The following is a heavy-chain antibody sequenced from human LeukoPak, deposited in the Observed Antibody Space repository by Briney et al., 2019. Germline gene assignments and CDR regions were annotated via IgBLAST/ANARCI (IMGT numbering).Heavy chain of an antibody. CDR2: IYYTGST. J-gene: IGHJ4*02. CDR3: ARISADYDFWSGYSTRDTFDY. Sequence: SETLSLTCTISGGSVSDYYWSWIRQSPGKGLEWIGYIYYTGSTTYNPSLKSRVTISADTSKNQFSLKLSSVTAADTAVYYCARISADYDFWSGYSTRDTFDYWGQGTLVTVSS. CDR1: GGSVSDYY. V-gene: IGHV4-59*02. D-gene: IGHD3-3*01.